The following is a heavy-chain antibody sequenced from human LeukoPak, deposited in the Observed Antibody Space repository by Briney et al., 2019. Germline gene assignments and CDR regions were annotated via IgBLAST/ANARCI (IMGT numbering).Heavy chain of an antibody. Sequence: PSETLSLTCTVSGGSISSYYWSWIRQSPGKGLEWIGYVYYTGSTEYNPSLRSRVTISLEKSKHQFSLNLTSVTAADTAVYYCASNTGTVFDYWGQGALVTVSS. CDR1: GGSISSYY. J-gene: IGHJ4*02. D-gene: IGHD7-27*01. CDR2: VYYTGST. CDR3: ASNTGTVFDY. V-gene: IGHV4-59*01.